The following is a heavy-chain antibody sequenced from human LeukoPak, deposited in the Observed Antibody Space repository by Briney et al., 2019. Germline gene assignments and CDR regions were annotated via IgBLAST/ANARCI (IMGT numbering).Heavy chain of an antibody. Sequence: GGSLRLSCAASGFSFTNAWMSWVRQAPGKGLDWVGRIKSKADDGTTDYAAPVQGRFTISRDDSTNTLYLQMNSLKTEDTAVYYCTTDPGGTSWYLDAFDIWGQGTMVTVSS. CDR3: TTDPGGTSWYLDAFDI. V-gene: IGHV3-15*01. CDR2: IKSKADDGTT. J-gene: IGHJ3*02. D-gene: IGHD2-15*01. CDR1: GFSFTNAW.